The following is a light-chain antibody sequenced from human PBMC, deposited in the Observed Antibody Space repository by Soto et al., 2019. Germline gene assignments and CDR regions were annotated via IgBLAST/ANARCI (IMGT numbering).Light chain of an antibody. CDR1: QSVSSSY. V-gene: IGKV3-20*01. Sequence: EIVLTQSPGTLSLSPGERATLSCRASQSVSSSYLAWYQQKPGQAPRLLIYGASSRATSIPDRFSGSGSGTDFTLTISRREPEDVAVYYCQQYGSTPRITFGQGTRLEIK. CDR3: QQYGSTPRIT. CDR2: GAS. J-gene: IGKJ5*01.